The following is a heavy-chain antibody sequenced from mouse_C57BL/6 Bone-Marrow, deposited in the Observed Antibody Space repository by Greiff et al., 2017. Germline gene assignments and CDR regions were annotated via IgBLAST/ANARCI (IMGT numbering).Heavy chain of an antibody. CDR1: GFTFSSYA. D-gene: IGHD2-4*01. Sequence: EVKLVESGGGLVKPGGSLKLSCAASGFTFSSYAMSWVRKTPEKRLEWVATISDGGSYTYYPDNVKGRFTISRDNAKNNLYLQMSHLKSEDTAMYYCARDPIYYDYDGFPYYFDYWGQGTTLTVSS. CDR3: ARDPIYYDYDGFPYYFDY. J-gene: IGHJ2*01. CDR2: ISDGGSYT. V-gene: IGHV5-4*01.